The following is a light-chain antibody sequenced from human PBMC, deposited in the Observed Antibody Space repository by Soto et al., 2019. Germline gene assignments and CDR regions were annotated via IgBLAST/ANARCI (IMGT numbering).Light chain of an antibody. V-gene: IGLV3-9*01. CDR2: RDN. CDR1: NIGSKS. CDR3: QVWDSTTVV. J-gene: IGLJ2*01. Sequence: SYELTQPLSVSVALGQTASITCGGNNIGSKSVHWYQQKPGQAPVLVIYRDNNRPSGIPERFSGSNSGNTATLTISRPHAGDEADYYCQVWDSTTVVFGGGTKVTVL.